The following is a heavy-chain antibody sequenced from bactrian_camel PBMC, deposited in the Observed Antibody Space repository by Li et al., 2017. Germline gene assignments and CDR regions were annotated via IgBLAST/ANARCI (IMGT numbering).Heavy chain of an antibody. CDR3: AANVDSNCQCSLTETWLDN. V-gene: IGHV3S34*01. CDR2: IYIGDSST. J-gene: IGHJ4*01. CDR1: VDTIGRYC. D-gene: IGHD2*01. Sequence: HVQLVESGGGSVQAGGSLRLSCVASVDTIGRYCMGWFRQAPGQEREWVASIYIGDSSTYYADSVKGRFTISLDRGKRTAYLQMNSLEVEDDAMYYCAANVDSNCQCSLTETWLDNWGQGTQVTVS.